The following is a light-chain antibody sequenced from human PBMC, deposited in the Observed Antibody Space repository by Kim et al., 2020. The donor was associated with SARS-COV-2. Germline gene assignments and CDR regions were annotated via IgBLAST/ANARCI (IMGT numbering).Light chain of an antibody. V-gene: IGKV1-27*01. Sequence: ASGGDRVTITGRASKSFNSAFARYNQTPGNVPTLLISEAPALQSGASPRGSVRGSGTEFSLTISGLQPVDVAIYYCQKYYSAPLTFFGRTTVEIK. CDR1: KSFNSA. J-gene: IGKJ4*01. CDR3: QKYYSAPLT. CDR2: EAP.